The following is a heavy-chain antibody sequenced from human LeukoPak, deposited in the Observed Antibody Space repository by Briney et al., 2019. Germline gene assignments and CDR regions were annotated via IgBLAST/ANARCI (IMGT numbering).Heavy chain of an antibody. J-gene: IGHJ4*02. CDR1: SFSFSSYW. V-gene: IGHV3-7*01. CDR2: INQGGSEK. D-gene: IGHD6-19*01. Sequence: GGSLRLSCTASSFSFSSYWMTWVRQAPGKGLEWVASINQGGSEKHSVDSVKGRFTISRDNPKNSLYLQMNSLRAEDTSVYYCARSTGWYPFPDYWGQGTLVTVSS. CDR3: ARSTGWYPFPDY.